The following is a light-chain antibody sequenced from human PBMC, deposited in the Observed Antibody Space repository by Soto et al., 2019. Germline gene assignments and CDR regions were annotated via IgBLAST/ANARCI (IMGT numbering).Light chain of an antibody. Sequence: QSALTQPASVSGSPGQSITISCTGTSSDVGAYKYVSWYQHHPGKVPQLMIYDVGNRPSGVSDRFSGSKSGNTASLTISGLQAEDEADYYCSSYTSSNTYVFGTGTKVTVL. V-gene: IGLV2-14*03. CDR1: SSDVGAYKY. CDR3: SSYTSSNTYV. J-gene: IGLJ1*01. CDR2: DVG.